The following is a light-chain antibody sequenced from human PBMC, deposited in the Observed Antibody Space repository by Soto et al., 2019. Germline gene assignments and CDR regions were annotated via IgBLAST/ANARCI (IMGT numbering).Light chain of an antibody. CDR2: DVN. CDR3: TSSAVTDTWV. Sequence: QSALTQPPSASGSPGQSVTISCTGTSSDVGAFDHVSWYQQHPGKAPKLMIFDVNKRPSGVPDRFSGSKSGNTASLTVSGLQAEDEADYYCTSSAVTDTWVFGGGTKLTVL. CDR1: SSDVGAFDH. J-gene: IGLJ3*02. V-gene: IGLV2-8*01.